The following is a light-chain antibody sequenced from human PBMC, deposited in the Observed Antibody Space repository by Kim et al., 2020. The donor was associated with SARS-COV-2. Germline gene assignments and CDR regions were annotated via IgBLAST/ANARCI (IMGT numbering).Light chain of an antibody. Sequence: GQSVTISCTGTSRDVGGYNNVSWYQQHPGEAPKRMFYEVTKRPSGVPDRCSGSKSGNTASLTVSGLQVEDEGDYYCGSFGGRHNVVFGGGTQLTVL. CDR2: EVT. CDR3: GSFGGRHNVV. CDR1: SRDVGGYNN. J-gene: IGLJ2*01. V-gene: IGLV2-8*01.